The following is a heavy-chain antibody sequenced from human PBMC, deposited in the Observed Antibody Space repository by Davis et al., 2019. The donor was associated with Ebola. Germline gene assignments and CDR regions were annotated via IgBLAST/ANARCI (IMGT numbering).Heavy chain of an antibody. D-gene: IGHD6-19*01. CDR1: GFTVSSNY. J-gene: IGHJ4*02. Sequence: GESLKISCAASGFTVSSNYMSWVRQAPGKGLEWVANIKQDGSEKYYVDSVKGRFTISRDNAKNSLYLQMNSLRAEDTAVYYCGRRAGWDWGQGTLVTVSS. CDR3: GRRAGWD. V-gene: IGHV3-7*01. CDR2: IKQDGSEK.